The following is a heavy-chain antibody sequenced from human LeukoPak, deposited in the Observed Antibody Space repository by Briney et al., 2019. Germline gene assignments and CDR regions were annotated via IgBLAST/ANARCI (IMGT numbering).Heavy chain of an antibody. V-gene: IGHV1-2*06. CDR1: GYTFTTYP. CDR3: ARQQLVPYYYYYGMDV. J-gene: IGHJ6*02. D-gene: IGHD6-13*01. CDR2: INPNSGGT. Sequence: ASVKVSCKASGYTFTTYPINWVRQAPGQGLEWMGRINPNSGGTNYAQKFQGRVTMTRDTSISTAYMELSRLRSDDTAVYYCARQQLVPYYYYYGMDVWGQGTTVTVSS.